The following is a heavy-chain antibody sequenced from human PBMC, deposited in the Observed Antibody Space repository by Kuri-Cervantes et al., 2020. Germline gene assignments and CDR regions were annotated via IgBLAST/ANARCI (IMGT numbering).Heavy chain of an antibody. J-gene: IGHJ5*02. CDR1: GYTFTGYY. Sequence: ASVKVSCKASGYTFTGYYMHWVRQAPGQGLEWMGWINPNSGNTGYAQKFQGRVTMTRNTSISTAYMELSSLRSEDTAVYYCARGRIVATCRRGGSCPTASWFDPWGQGTLVTVSS. CDR2: INPNSGNT. D-gene: IGHD2-15*01. V-gene: IGHV1-8*02. CDR3: ARGRIVATCRRGGSCPTASWFDP.